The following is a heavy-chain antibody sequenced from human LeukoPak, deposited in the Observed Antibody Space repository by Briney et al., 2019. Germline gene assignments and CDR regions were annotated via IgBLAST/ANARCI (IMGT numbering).Heavy chain of an antibody. CDR2: IKEDGGEK. CDR1: GFTFSRYW. J-gene: IGHJ3*02. D-gene: IGHD2-8*01. CDR3: ARVLGCTNGVCHDAFDI. V-gene: IGHV3-7*01. Sequence: GGSLRLSCAASGFTFSRYWMSWVRQAPGKGLEWVANIKEDGGEKFHVDSVTGRFTISRDNAKKSLYLQMNSLRAEDTAVYFCARVLGCTNGVCHDAFDIWGQGTVVTVSS.